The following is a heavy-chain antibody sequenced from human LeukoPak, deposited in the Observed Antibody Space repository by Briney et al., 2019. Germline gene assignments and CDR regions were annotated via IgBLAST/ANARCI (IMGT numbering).Heavy chain of an antibody. V-gene: IGHV3-48*04. Sequence: PGGSLRLSCAASGFTFSTYSMNWVRQAPGKGLEWVSFITGSGNSMSYADSVKGRFTISRDNAKNSLYLQMNSLRAEDTAVYYCARDIGGSYTAIDYWGQGTLVTVSS. CDR3: ARDIGGSYTAIDY. CDR1: GFTFSTYS. CDR2: ITGSGNSM. D-gene: IGHD1-26*01. J-gene: IGHJ4*02.